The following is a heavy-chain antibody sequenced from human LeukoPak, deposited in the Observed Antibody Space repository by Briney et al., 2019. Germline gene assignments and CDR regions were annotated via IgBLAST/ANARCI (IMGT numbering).Heavy chain of an antibody. Sequence: GASVKVSCKASGGTLGSYAISWVRQAPGQGLEWMGGIIPIFGTANYAQKFQGRVTITADESTSTAYMELSSLRSEDTAVYYCARAKGSSGWYYGYWGQGTLVTVSS. V-gene: IGHV1-69*13. CDR2: IIPIFGTA. D-gene: IGHD6-25*01. CDR3: ARAKGSSGWYYGY. CDR1: GGTLGSYA. J-gene: IGHJ4*02.